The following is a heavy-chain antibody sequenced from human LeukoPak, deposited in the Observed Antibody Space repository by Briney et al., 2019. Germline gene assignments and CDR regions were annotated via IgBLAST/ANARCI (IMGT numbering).Heavy chain of an antibody. CDR3: ARGRWSSSGYQDY. CDR2: INSDGSAT. V-gene: IGHV3-74*01. D-gene: IGHD3-22*01. Sequence: GGSLRLSCAASGFPFSSYWMHWVRQVPGKGLLWVSRINSDGSATIYADSVRGRFTISRDNSKNTLYLQMNSLRVEDTAMYYCARGRWSSSGYQDYWGRGTLVTVSS. J-gene: IGHJ4*02. CDR1: GFPFSSYW.